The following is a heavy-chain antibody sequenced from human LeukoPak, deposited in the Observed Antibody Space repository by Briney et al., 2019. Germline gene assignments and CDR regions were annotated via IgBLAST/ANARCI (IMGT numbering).Heavy chain of an antibody. J-gene: IGHJ4*02. CDR3: ARASSTCYYDY. V-gene: IGHV3-72*01. CDR2: IRNKANSYTT. CDR1: GFTFSDHY. Sequence: GGSLRLSCAASGFTFSDHYMDWVRQAPGKGLEWVGRIRNKANSYTTEFAASVKGRFTISRDDSKNSLYLQMNGLKTDDTAVYFCARASSTCYYDYWGQGTLVTVSS. D-gene: IGHD6-13*01.